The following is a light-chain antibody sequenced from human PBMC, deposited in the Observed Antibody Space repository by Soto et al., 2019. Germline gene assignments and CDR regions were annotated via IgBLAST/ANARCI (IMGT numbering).Light chain of an antibody. V-gene: IGLV1-44*01. CDR3: ATWDDSLNAAV. J-gene: IGLJ7*01. CDR1: SSNIGRNY. CDR2: IND. Sequence: QSVLPQTPSVSGTPGQTVTISCSGSSSNIGRNYVYWYQQLPGAAPKLLIYINDQRPSGVPARFSGSTSGTSASLAISGLQSDDEAHYYCATWDDSLNAAVFGGGTQLTVL.